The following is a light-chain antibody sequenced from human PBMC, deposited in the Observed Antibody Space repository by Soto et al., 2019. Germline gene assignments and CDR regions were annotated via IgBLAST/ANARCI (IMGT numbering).Light chain of an antibody. CDR1: QNVSSY. Sequence: EIVLTQSPATLSLSPGERATLSCRASQNVSSYLAWYQQKPGQAPRLLIYDVSNRATGIPARFSGSGSGTDLTLTMSSLEPEDFAVYYCQQRNRWPPIFTFGPGTKVDIK. V-gene: IGKV3-11*01. CDR3: QQRNRWPPIFT. CDR2: DVS. J-gene: IGKJ3*01.